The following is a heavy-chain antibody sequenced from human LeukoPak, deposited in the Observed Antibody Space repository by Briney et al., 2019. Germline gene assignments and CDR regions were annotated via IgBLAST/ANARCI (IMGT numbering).Heavy chain of an antibody. CDR1: GGSFSGYY. Sequence: TSETLSLTCAVYGGSFSGYYWSWIRQPPGKGLEWIGEINHSGSTNYNPSLKSRVTISVDTSKNQFSLKLSSVTAADTAVYYCARHVLYSSSWYDYSNWFDPWGQGTLVTVSS. CDR3: ARHVLYSSSWYDYSNWFDP. J-gene: IGHJ5*02. V-gene: IGHV4-34*01. CDR2: INHSGST. D-gene: IGHD6-13*01.